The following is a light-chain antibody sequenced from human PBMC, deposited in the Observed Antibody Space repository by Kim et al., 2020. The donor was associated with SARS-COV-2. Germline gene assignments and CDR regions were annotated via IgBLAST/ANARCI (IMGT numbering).Light chain of an antibody. V-gene: IGLV1-40*01. CDR2: GNS. J-gene: IGLJ1*01. CDR1: SSNIGAGYE. CDR3: QSYDSSLSGYV. Sequence: RVTISCTGSSSNIGAGYEAHWFQQLPGTAPKLLIYGNSNRPSGVPDRFSGSKSGTSASLAITGLQAEDEADYYCQSYDSSLSGYVFGTGTKVTVL.